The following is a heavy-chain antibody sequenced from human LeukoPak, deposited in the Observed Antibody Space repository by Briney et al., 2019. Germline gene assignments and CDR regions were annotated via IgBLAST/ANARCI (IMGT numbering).Heavy chain of an antibody. CDR1: GYSISTGYY. Sequence: SETLSLTCTVSGYSISTGYYWGWIRQPPGKGLEWIGSIYYSGSTYYNPSLKSRVTISVDTSKNQFSLKLSSVTAADTAVYYCAREGYSSGLNFDYWGQGTLVTVSS. CDR2: IYYSGST. CDR3: AREGYSSGLNFDY. J-gene: IGHJ4*02. D-gene: IGHD6-19*01. V-gene: IGHV4-38-2*02.